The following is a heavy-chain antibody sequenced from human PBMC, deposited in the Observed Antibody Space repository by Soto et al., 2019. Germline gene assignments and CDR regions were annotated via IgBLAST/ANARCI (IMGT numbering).Heavy chain of an antibody. CDR1: GLTFSSYA. CDR3: ARGLGPTELPDAFDI. Sequence: EVQLVESGGGLVQPGESLRLSCAASGLTFSSYAMHWVRQAPGKGLEYVSAISSNGGSTYYANSVKGRFTISRDNSKNTLYLQMGSLRAEDMAVYYCARGLGPTELPDAFDIWGQGTMVTVSS. V-gene: IGHV3-64*01. D-gene: IGHD1-7*01. CDR2: ISSNGGST. J-gene: IGHJ3*02.